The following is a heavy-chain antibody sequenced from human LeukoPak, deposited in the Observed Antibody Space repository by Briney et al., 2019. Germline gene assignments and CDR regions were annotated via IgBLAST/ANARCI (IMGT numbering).Heavy chain of an antibody. CDR2: ISWNSGSI. D-gene: IGHD3-10*01. V-gene: IGHV3-9*01. J-gene: IGHJ6*02. Sequence: PGGSLRRSCAASGFTFDDYAMHWVRQAPGKGLEWVSGISWNSGSIGYADSVKGRFTISRDNAKNSLYLQMNSLRAEDTALYYCAKDIRAYYFYYGMDVWGQGTTVTVSS. CDR1: GFTFDDYA. CDR3: AKDIRAYYFYYGMDV.